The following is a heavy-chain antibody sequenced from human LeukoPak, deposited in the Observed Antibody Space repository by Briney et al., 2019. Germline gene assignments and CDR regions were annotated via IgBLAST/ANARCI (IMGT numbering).Heavy chain of an antibody. CDR1: GYTFTSFG. Sequence: ASVKVSCKASGYTFTSFGISWVRQAPGQGLEWMGWISAYNGNTNYVQKFQGRVTMTTDISTSTAYMELRSLRSDDTAVFYCVRDLGVDTSMIFFDYWGQGTRVTVSS. CDR3: VRDLGVDTSMIFFDY. V-gene: IGHV1-18*01. J-gene: IGHJ4*02. CDR2: ISAYNGNT. D-gene: IGHD5-18*01.